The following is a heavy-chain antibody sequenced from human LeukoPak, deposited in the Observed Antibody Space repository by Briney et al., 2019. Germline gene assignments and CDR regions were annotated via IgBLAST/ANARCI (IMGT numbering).Heavy chain of an antibody. CDR1: GYTFTSYG. D-gene: IGHD2-2*01. V-gene: IGHV1-18*01. Sequence: ASLKVSCKASGYTFTSYGISWVRQAPGQGLEWMGWISAYNGNTNYAQNLQGRVTMTTDTSTSTAYMELRSLRSDDTAVYYCARGVFDIVVVPAASPFDYWGQGTLVTVSS. CDR2: ISAYNGNT. J-gene: IGHJ4*02. CDR3: ARGVFDIVVVPAASPFDY.